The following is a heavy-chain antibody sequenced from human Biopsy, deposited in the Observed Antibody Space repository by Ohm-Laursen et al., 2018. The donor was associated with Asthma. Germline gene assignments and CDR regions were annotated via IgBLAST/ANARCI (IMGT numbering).Heavy chain of an antibody. CDR2: VYWTGST. V-gene: IGHV4-59*01. D-gene: IGHD6-19*01. J-gene: IGHJ4*02. Sequence: PGTLSLTCSVYGGSISSSYWSWIRQSPEKGLEWMGYVYWTGSTNYNPSLKSRITMSVDTSKNRMFLELTSVTAADTAIYYCVRAVRNEQWLAPFDYWGQGKPVTVSS. CDR3: VRAVRNEQWLAPFDY. CDR1: GGSISSSY.